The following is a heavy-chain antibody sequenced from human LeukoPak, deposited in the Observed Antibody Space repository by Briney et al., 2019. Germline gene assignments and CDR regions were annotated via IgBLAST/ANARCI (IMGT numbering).Heavy chain of an antibody. D-gene: IGHD2-2*01. CDR3: ARSHTSPRWFDP. CDR2: IYYSGNT. CDR1: GGSINSYY. J-gene: IGHJ5*02. Sequence: SETPSLPCTVSGGSINSYYWSWIRQPPGKGLEWIGYIYYSGNTNYNPSLKSRVTISVDTSKNQFSLKLSSVTTADTAVYYCARSHTSPRWFDPWGQGTLVTVSS. V-gene: IGHV4-59*01.